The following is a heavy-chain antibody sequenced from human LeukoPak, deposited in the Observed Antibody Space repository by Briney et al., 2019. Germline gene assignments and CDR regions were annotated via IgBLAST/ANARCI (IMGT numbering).Heavy chain of an antibody. D-gene: IGHD3-22*01. V-gene: IGHV3-15*01. Sequence: GGSLRLSCAASGFTFSNAWMSWARQAPGKGLEWVGRIKSKTDGGTTDYAAPVKGRFTISRDDSKNTLYLQMNSLKTEDTAVYYCTTYYYDSSGYYYVSGSYWGQGTLVTVSS. CDR1: GFTFSNAW. J-gene: IGHJ4*02. CDR3: TTYYYDSSGYYYVSGSY. CDR2: IKSKTDGGTT.